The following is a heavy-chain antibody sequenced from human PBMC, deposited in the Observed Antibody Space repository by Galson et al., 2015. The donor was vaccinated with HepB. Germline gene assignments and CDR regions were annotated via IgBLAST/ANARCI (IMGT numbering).Heavy chain of an antibody. D-gene: IGHD2-2*01. J-gene: IGHJ6*03. CDR1: GYTFTSYG. CDR2: ISAYNGNT. Sequence: SVKVSCKASGYTFTSYGISWVRQAPGQGLEWMGWISAYNGNTNYAQKLQGRVTMTTDTSTSTAYMELRSLRSDDTAVYYCARSGEDIVVVPAAMGYYYYYMDVWGKGTTVTVSS. V-gene: IGHV1-18*01. CDR3: ARSGEDIVVVPAAMGYYYYYMDV.